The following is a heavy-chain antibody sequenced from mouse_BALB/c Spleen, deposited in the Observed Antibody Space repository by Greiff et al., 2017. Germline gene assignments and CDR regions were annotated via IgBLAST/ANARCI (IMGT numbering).Heavy chain of an antibody. CDR1: GFSLTGYG. D-gene: IGHD1-1*01. CDR2: IWGDGST. V-gene: IGHV2-6-7*01. Sequence: VQLKESGPGLVAPSQSLSITCTVSGFSLTGYGVNWVRQPPGKGLEWLGMIWGDGSTDYNSALKSRLSISKDNSKSQVFLKMNSLQTDDTARYYCARAVVATGYFDYWGQGTTLTVSS. CDR3: ARAVVATGYFDY. J-gene: IGHJ2*01.